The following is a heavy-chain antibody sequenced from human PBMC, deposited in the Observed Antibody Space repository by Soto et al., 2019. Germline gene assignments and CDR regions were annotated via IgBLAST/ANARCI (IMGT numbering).Heavy chain of an antibody. V-gene: IGHV4-30-2*01. CDR2: INHLETT. CDR3: ARGGGFDPFDY. Sequence: KPSETLSLTCTVSGASITYGAYSWSWIRQTPGKGLEWIGYINHLETTFYNPSFESRLTLSIDRTKNQFSLNLKSMSAADRAVYFCARGGGFDPFDYWGQGILVTVSS. CDR1: GASITYGAYS. J-gene: IGHJ4*02. D-gene: IGHD3-10*01.